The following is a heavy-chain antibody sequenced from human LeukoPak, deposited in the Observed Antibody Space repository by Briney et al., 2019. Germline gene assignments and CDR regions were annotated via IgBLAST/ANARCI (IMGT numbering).Heavy chain of an antibody. V-gene: IGHV3-64D*06. CDR1: GFTFSSYA. D-gene: IGHD3-10*01. Sequence: GGSLRLSCSASGFTFSSYAMHWVRQAPGKGLEYVSAISSNGGSPYYADSVKGRFTISRDNSKNTLYLQMSSLRAEDTAVYYCVKGPYYYGSGSYARLVYWGQGTLVTVSS. J-gene: IGHJ4*02. CDR3: VKGPYYYGSGSYARLVY. CDR2: ISSNGGSP.